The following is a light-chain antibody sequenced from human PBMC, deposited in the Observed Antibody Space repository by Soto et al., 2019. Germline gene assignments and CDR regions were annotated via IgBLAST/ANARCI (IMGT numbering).Light chain of an antibody. CDR3: QSYDSSLSGYV. V-gene: IGLV1-40*01. Sequence: QSVLTQPPSVSGAPGQRVTISCTGSGSNIGAGYDVHWYQQLPGTAPKVLIYGNSNRPSGVPDRFSGSKSGTSASLAITGLQAEDEADYYCQSYDSSLSGYVFGTGTKVTVL. J-gene: IGLJ1*01. CDR2: GNS. CDR1: GSNIGAGYD.